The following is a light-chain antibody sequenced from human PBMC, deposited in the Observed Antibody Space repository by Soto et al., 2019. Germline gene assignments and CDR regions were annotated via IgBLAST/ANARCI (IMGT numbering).Light chain of an antibody. CDR1: QSVNW. Sequence: DIQMTQSPSTLSASVGDRVTITCRASQSVNWLVWYQQKPGKAPKLLIYKASSLEVGVPSRFSGSGSGTEFTLTISSLQPDDFATYYCQQYNSYRSWTFGQGTKVEIK. V-gene: IGKV1-5*03. J-gene: IGKJ1*01. CDR3: QQYNSYRSWT. CDR2: KAS.